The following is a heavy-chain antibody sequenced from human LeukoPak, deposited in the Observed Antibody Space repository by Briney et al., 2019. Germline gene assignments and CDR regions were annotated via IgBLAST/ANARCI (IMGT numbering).Heavy chain of an antibody. CDR3: ARGDYGSETSTTKSGDY. D-gene: IGHD3-10*01. Sequence: ASVNVSCMACVCTFPSYGFSWLRQAPGQGLEWMGLISAYNGNTNYAQKLQGRVTMTSNTTISTAYMELNRLRSEDTAVYYCARGDYGSETSTTKSGDYWGQGTLVTVSS. CDR2: ISAYNGNT. J-gene: IGHJ4*02. CDR1: VCTFPSYG. V-gene: IGHV1-18*01.